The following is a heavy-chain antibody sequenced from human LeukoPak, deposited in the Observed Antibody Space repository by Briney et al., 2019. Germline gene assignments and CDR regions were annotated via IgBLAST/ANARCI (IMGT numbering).Heavy chain of an antibody. CDR2: ISFDGSNK. Sequence: GGSLRLSCAASGFTFSTYGMHWVRQAPGKGLEGGAVISFDGSNKYYADSVKGRFTISRDNSKNTLYLQVNGLRAEDTAVYYCAKPVEGVYSDYGRNYFDYWGQGTLVTVSS. CDR1: GFTFSTYG. J-gene: IGHJ4*02. V-gene: IGHV3-30*18. D-gene: IGHD5-12*01. CDR3: AKPVEGVYSDYGRNYFDY.